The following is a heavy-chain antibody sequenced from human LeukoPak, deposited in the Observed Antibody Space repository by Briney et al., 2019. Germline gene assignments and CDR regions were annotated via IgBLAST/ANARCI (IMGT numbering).Heavy chain of an antibody. J-gene: IGHJ4*02. CDR3: ARGFSGTSEPFDY. D-gene: IGHD1-26*01. CDR1: GGSTSSYY. Sequence: PSETLSLTCTVSGGSTSSYYWSWIRQPPGKGLEWIGYIYYSGSTNYNPSLKSRVTISVDTSKNQFSLKLSSMTAADTAVYYCARGFSGTSEPFDYWGQGTLVTVSS. CDR2: IYYSGST. V-gene: IGHV4-59*01.